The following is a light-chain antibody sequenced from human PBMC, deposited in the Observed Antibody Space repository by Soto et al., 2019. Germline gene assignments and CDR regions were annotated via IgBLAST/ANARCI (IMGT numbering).Light chain of an antibody. V-gene: IGLV2-14*01. Sequence: QSALTQPASVFGSPGQSITISCTGTSSDVGGYSYVSWYQQHPGKAPKLMIYEVTTRPSGVSNRFSGSKSGNTASLTISGLQAEDEADYYCSSYTTSATYVFGTGTKLTVL. CDR1: SSDVGGYSY. CDR3: SSYTTSATYV. CDR2: EVT. J-gene: IGLJ1*01.